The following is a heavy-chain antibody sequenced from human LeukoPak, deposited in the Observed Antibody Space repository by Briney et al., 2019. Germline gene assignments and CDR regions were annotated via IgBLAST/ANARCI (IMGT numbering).Heavy chain of an antibody. CDR1: GFTFSIYA. CDR2: TSSGGDYT. CDR3: AKDRPNYYESNGHYYRRDGDS. D-gene: IGHD3-22*01. Sequence: PGGSLRLSCAASGFTFSIYAMSWVRQAPGKGLDWVSSTSSGGDYTYYAGSVKGRFTISRDNSKNTLYLQMNSLGAEDTATYYCAKDRPNYYESNGHYYRRDGDSWGQGTLVTVSS. V-gene: IGHV3-23*01. J-gene: IGHJ5*01.